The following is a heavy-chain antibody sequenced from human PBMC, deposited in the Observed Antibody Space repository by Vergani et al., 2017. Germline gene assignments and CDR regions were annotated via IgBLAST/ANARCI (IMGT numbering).Heavy chain of an antibody. V-gene: IGHV7-4-1*02. D-gene: IGHD3-10*01. J-gene: IGHJ6*02. CDR2: INTNTGNP. CDR3: ARDGSIATLIYYYGMDV. CDR1: GYTFTSHT. Sequence: QVQLVQSGSELKKPGASVKVSCKASGYTFTSHTMNWVRQAPGQGLEWMGWINTNTGNPTYAQGFTGRFVFSLDTSVSTAYLQISSLKAEDTAVYYCARDGSIATLIYYYGMDVWGQGTTVTVSS.